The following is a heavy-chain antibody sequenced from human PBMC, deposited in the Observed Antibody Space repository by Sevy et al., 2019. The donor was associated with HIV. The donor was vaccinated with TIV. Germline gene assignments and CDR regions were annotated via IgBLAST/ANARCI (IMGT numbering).Heavy chain of an antibody. Sequence: SETLSLTCSVSGGSGGSISDYYWSWLRQPPGKGLEWIGYINYSRSTKFNPSLKSRVTISVDTSKNQFSLKLTAVTAAYSAVYYGARGGTSLFDPWGQGTLVTVSS. CDR3: ARGGTSLFDP. CDR2: INYSRST. J-gene: IGHJ5*02. V-gene: IGHV4-59*01. CDR1: GGSGGSISDYY. D-gene: IGHD2-15*01.